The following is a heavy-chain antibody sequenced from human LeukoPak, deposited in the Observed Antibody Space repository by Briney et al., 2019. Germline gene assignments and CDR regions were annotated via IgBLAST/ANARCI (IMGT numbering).Heavy chain of an antibody. CDR2: ISGSGHVS. V-gene: IGHV3-23*01. CDR1: GFTFSAYA. D-gene: IGHD2-21*02. J-gene: IGHJ3*01. Sequence: PGGSLRLSCAASGFTFSAYAMVWVRQAPGRGLEWVSGISGSGHVSYYADSVKDRFAISRDNSKNTLYLQMTSLRAEDAAIYYCXXXXXXDXVGAFDSWGQGTKVIVSS. CDR3: XXXXXXDXVGAFDS.